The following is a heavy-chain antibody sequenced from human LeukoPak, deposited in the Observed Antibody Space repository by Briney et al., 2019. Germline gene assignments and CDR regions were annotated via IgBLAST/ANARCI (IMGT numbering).Heavy chain of an antibody. CDR2: IYYSGST. Sequence: SETLSLTCTVSGGSISSGGYYWSWIRQHPGKGLEWIGYIYYSGSTYYNPSLKSRVTISVDTSKNQFSLKLSSVTAADTAVYYRARERYCSSTSCSSFDPWGQGTLVTVSS. J-gene: IGHJ5*02. D-gene: IGHD2-2*01. CDR3: ARERYCSSTSCSSFDP. CDR1: GGSISSGGYY. V-gene: IGHV4-31*03.